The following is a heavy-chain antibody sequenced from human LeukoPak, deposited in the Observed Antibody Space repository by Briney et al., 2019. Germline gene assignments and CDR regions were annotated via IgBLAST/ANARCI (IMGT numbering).Heavy chain of an antibody. V-gene: IGHV4-59*08. Sequence: SETLSLTCTVSGGSISSYYWSWIRQPPGKGLEWIGYIYYSGSTNYNPSLKSRVTISVDTSKNQFSLKLSSVTAADTAVYYCARSASSGYSYSYGVAFDIWGQGTMVTVSS. CDR2: IYYSGST. D-gene: IGHD5-18*01. CDR1: GGSISSYY. CDR3: ARSASSGYSYSYGVAFDI. J-gene: IGHJ3*02.